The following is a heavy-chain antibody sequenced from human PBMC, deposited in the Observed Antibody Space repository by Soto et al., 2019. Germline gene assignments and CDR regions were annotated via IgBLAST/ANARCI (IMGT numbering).Heavy chain of an antibody. CDR1: DGSISSSY. J-gene: IGHJ3*02. CDR3: ARELAVYYYDSSGPPHGFDI. Sequence: SETLCVTCSFSDGSISSSYWSWIRQPAGKGLEWIGRAYPSGSTNYNPSLKSRVTMSVDMSKNQFSLKLSSVTAADTAVYYCARELAVYYYDSSGPPHGFDIWGQGKMVTVSS. V-gene: IGHV4-4*07. CDR2: AYPSGST. D-gene: IGHD3-22*01.